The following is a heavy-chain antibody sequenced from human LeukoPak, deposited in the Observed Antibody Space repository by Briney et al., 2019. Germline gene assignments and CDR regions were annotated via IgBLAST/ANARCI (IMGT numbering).Heavy chain of an antibody. D-gene: IGHD3-10*01. CDR3: ARDSNRRITMPLGD. CDR1: GYSFTRYS. V-gene: IGHV7-4-1*02. J-gene: IGHJ3*01. Sequence: GASVKVSCKASGYSFTRYSVNWLRQAPGQGLEWMGWINTNTGNPTYAQGFTGRFVFSLDTSVTTAYLQISSLKAEDTAVYYCARDSNRRITMPLGDWGQGTMVTVSS. CDR2: INTNTGNP.